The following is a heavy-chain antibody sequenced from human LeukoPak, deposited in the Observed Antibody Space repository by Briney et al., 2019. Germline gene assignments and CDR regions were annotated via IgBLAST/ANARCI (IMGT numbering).Heavy chain of an antibody. V-gene: IGHV3-30-3*01. J-gene: IGHJ4*02. CDR2: ISYDGSNK. CDR3: ARERIAVAAGNFDY. D-gene: IGHD6-19*01. Sequence: GGSLRLSCAASGFTFSSYAMHWVRQAPGEGLEWVAVISYDGSNKYYADSVKGRFTISRDNSKNTLYLQMNSLRAEDTAVYYCARERIAVAAGNFDYWGQGTLVTVSS. CDR1: GFTFSSYA.